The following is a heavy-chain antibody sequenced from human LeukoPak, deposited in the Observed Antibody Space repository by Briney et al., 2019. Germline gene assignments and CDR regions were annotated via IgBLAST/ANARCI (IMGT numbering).Heavy chain of an antibody. D-gene: IGHD3-22*01. CDR3: AKDSLYYYDSSGYYPLNLLDY. J-gene: IGHJ4*02. CDR2: ISYDGSNK. Sequence: QPGRSLRLSCAASGFTFSSYGMHWVRQAPGKGLERVAVISYDGSNKYYADSVKGRFTISRDNSKNTLYLQMNSLRAEDTAVYYCAKDSLYYYDSSGYYPLNLLDYWGQGTLVTVSS. CDR1: GFTFSSYG. V-gene: IGHV3-30*18.